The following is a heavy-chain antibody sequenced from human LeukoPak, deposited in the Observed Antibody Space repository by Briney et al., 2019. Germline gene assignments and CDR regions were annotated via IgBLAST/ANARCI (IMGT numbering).Heavy chain of an antibody. D-gene: IGHD4-17*01. CDR2: ITGSGGNT. V-gene: IGHV3-23*01. J-gene: IGHJ6*04. CDR1: GFTFSNYA. Sequence: GGSLRLSCAASGFTFSNYAMSWVRQAPGKGLEWVSAITGSGGNTYYADSVKGRFTISRDNAKNSLYLQMNSLRAEDTAVYYCASLPTVPEPHGYYYGMDVWGKGTTVTVSS. CDR3: ASLPTVPEPHGYYYGMDV.